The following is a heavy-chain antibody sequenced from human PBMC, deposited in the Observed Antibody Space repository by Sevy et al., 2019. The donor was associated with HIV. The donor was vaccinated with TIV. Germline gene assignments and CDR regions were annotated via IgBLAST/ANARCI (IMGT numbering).Heavy chain of an antibody. Sequence: GGSLRLSCAASEFTFSDYYISWIRQAPGKGLKWVTYISSRGSTIYYADSVKGRFTISRDNAKNSLYLQMNSLRAEDTAVYYCARVRYTYGSYYFDYWGQRTLVTVSS. CDR2: ISSRGSTI. CDR1: EFTFSDYY. J-gene: IGHJ4*02. V-gene: IGHV3-11*01. CDR3: ARVRYTYGSYYFDY. D-gene: IGHD5-18*01.